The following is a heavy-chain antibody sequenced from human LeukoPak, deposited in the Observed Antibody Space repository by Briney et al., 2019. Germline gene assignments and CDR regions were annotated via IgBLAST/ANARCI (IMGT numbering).Heavy chain of an antibody. CDR3: ARPHPRTVFGVFSYYYGMDV. CDR1: GFTFRSYS. V-gene: IGHV3-21*01. J-gene: IGHJ6*02. CDR2: ISSSSTYI. D-gene: IGHD3-3*01. Sequence: GGSLRLSCAASGFTFRSYSMNWVRQAPGKWLEWVSSISSSSTYIYYADSVKGRFIISRDNAKNSLYLQMNSLRAEDTAVYYCARPHPRTVFGVFSYYYGMDVWGQGTTVTVSS.